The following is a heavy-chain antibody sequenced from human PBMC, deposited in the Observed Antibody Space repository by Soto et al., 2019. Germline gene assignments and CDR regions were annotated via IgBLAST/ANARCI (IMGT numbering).Heavy chain of an antibody. J-gene: IGHJ4*02. CDR2: ISGSGGST. V-gene: IGHV3-23*01. CDR1: GFTFNSYA. D-gene: IGHD6-6*01. Sequence: GGSLRLSCAASGFTFNSYAMTWVRQAPGKGLEWVSAISGSGGSTYYADSVKGRFTISRDNSKNTLYLQTNSLRAEDTAVYYCAKAFQYSSSHYDYWGQGTLVTVSS. CDR3: AKAFQYSSSHYDY.